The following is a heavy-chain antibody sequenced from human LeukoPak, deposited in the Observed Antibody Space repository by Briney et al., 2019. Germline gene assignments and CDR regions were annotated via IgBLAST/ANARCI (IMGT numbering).Heavy chain of an antibody. CDR3: VRQFDY. V-gene: IGHV4-39*01. CDR1: GGSISSSTPY. J-gene: IGHJ4*02. Sequence: SETLSLTCTVSGGSISSSTPYWVWTRQSPGKGLGWLGYFYSSGGTYYNPSLKSRVTISVDTSKNQFSLKLTSVTAADTAVYYCVRQFDYCGQGTLVTVSS. CDR2: FYSSGGT.